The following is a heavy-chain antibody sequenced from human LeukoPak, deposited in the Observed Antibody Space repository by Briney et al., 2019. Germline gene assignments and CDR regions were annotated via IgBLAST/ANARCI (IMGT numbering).Heavy chain of an antibody. D-gene: IGHD4/OR15-4a*01. CDR3: ARLSTDYYYMDV. V-gene: IGHV3-48*04. Sequence: GGSLRLSCAASGFTFDDYGMHWVRQSPGKGLEWVSYITGARSTFYADSVKGRFTISRDNAKNSLFLQINSLRAEDTAVYYCARLSTDYYYMDVWGKGTTVTIPS. CDR2: ITGARST. CDR1: GFTFDDYG. J-gene: IGHJ6*03.